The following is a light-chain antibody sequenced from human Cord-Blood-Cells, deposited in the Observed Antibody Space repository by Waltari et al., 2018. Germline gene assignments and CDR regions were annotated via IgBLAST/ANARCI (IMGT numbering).Light chain of an antibody. CDR1: SSDVGSYNL. Sequence: QSALPQPASVSGSPGQSITISCTGTSSDVGSYNLLSPYQQHPGKAPKLMIYEGSKRPSGVSNRFSGSKSGNTASLTISGLEAEDEADYYCCSYAGGSTYVFGTGTKVTVL. CDR2: EGS. V-gene: IGLV2-23*01. CDR3: CSYAGGSTYV. J-gene: IGLJ1*01.